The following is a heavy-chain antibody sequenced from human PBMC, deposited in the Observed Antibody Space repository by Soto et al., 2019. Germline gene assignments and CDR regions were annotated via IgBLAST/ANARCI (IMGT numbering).Heavy chain of an antibody. CDR1: GVTFSSET. CDR2: IIPLFGTA. J-gene: IGHJ4*02. CDR3: ATELGENPASPFDA. Sequence: QVQLVQSGADVKKPGSSVKVSCQASGVTFSSETLGWVRQAPGQGLEWVGGIIPLFGTASYAQKLQGRVTITADESTSTVYMEWSSLRSDDTAVYFCATELGENPASPFDAWGQGTLVTVSS. D-gene: IGHD3-10*01. V-gene: IGHV1-69*01.